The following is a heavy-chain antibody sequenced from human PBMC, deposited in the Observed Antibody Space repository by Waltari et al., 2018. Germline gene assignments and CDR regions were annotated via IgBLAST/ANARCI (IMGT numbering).Heavy chain of an antibody. J-gene: IGHJ4*02. V-gene: IGHV3-30-3*01. Sequence: QVQLVGSGGGVVQPGRSLRLSCAASRFTFCSYAMHWVRQAPGKGLEWVAVISYDGSNKYYADSVKGRFTISRDNSENTLYLQMNSLGAEDTAVDYCARGGDYWGQGTLVTVSS. CDR2: ISYDGSNK. CDR3: ARGGDY. CDR1: RFTFCSYA.